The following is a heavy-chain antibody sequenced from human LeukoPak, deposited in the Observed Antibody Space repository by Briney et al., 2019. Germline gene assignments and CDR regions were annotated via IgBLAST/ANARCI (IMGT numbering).Heavy chain of an antibody. Sequence: ASVKASCKASGYTFTSYDINWVRQATGQGLEWMGWMNPNSGNTGYAQKFQGRVTITRNTSISTAYMELSSLRSEDTAVYYCARDSGQWLANDAFDIWGQGTMVTASS. V-gene: IGHV1-8*03. CDR1: GYTFTSYD. CDR2: MNPNSGNT. D-gene: IGHD6-19*01. CDR3: ARDSGQWLANDAFDI. J-gene: IGHJ3*02.